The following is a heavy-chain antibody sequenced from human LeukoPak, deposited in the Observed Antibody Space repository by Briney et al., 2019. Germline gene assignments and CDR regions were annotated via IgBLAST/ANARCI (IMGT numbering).Heavy chain of an antibody. CDR2: ISYDGSNK. CDR3: ARDLRYDILTGYSY. Sequence: PGGSLRLSCAASGFTFSSYAMHWVRQAPGKGLEGGAVISYDGSNKYYADAVKDRCPISRDNSKNTPYLQMNSLRAEDTAVYYCARDLRYDILTGYSYWSQGTLVPVSS. V-gene: IGHV3-30*04. D-gene: IGHD3-9*01. J-gene: IGHJ1*01. CDR1: GFTFSSYA.